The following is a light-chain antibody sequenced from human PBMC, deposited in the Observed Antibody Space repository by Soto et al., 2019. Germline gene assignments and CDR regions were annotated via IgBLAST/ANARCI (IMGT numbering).Light chain of an antibody. J-gene: IGKJ2*01. CDR1: QSVSSY. CDR3: LQYSTWPPLYT. V-gene: IGKV3-15*01. Sequence: EIVMTQPPATLSVSLGERVTLSCRASQSVSSYLAWYQQKPGQAPRLLISDASTRATDIPDRFSGSGSGTELTLTISSLQSTDLAVYYCLQYSTWPPLYTFGQGIKLEIK. CDR2: DAS.